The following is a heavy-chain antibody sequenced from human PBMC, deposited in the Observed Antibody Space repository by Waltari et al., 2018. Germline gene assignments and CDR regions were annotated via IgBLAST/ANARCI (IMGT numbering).Heavy chain of an antibody. D-gene: IGHD1-26*01. J-gene: IGHJ4*02. CDR2: IIPIFGTA. CDR3: ARGGVVGATTGGYFDY. V-gene: IGHV1-69*13. CDR1: GGTFSSYA. Sequence: QVQLVQSGAEVKKPGSSVKVSCKASGGTFSSYAISWVRQAPGQGLEWRGGIIPIFGTANYAQKFQGRVTITADESTSTALELGSLRFEDTAVYYCARGGVVGATTGGYFDYWGQGTLVTVSS.